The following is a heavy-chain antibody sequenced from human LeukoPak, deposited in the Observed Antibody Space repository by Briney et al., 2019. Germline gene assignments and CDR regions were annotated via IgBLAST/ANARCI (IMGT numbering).Heavy chain of an antibody. CDR1: GGSIGNYY. D-gene: IGHD6-19*01. V-gene: IGHV4-59*08. CDR3: ARHDGGGYTSGWTHWSFDL. Sequence: PSETLSLTCTVSGGSIGNYYWSWIRQAPGKGLDWIGYISYSGSTNYNPSLKSRVTISLDTSKKQFSLRLTSLTAADTAIYYCARHDGGGYTSGWTHWSFDLWGRGTLVTVSS. J-gene: IGHJ2*01. CDR2: ISYSGST.